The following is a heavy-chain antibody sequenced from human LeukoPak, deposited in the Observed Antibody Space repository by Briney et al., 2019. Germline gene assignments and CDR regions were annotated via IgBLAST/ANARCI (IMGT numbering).Heavy chain of an antibody. Sequence: PGGSLRLSCAASGFTFSSYSMNWVRQAPGKGLEWVSYISSSSSTIYYADSVKGRFTISRDNAKNSLYLQMNSLRAEDTAVYYCASNCGGDCYWGKGTTVTVSS. J-gene: IGHJ6*04. CDR2: ISSSSSTI. CDR1: GFTFSSYS. V-gene: IGHV3-48*04. CDR3: ASNCGGDCY. D-gene: IGHD2-21*01.